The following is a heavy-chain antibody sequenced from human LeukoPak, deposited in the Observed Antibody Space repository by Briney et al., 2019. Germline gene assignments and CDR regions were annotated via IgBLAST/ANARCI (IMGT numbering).Heavy chain of an antibody. D-gene: IGHD6-19*01. Sequence: SETLSLTCTVSGGSISSYYWSWIRQPPGKGLEWIGYIYYSGSTNYNPSLKSRVTISVDTSKNQFSLKLSSVTAADTAVYYCARESIAVAGTRTEPFDYWGQGTLVTVSS. V-gene: IGHV4-59*12. CDR3: ARESIAVAGTRTEPFDY. CDR2: IYYSGST. J-gene: IGHJ4*02. CDR1: GGSISSYY.